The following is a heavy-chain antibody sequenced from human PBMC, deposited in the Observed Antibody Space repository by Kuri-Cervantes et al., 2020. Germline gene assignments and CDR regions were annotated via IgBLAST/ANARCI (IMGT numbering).Heavy chain of an antibody. D-gene: IGHD2-2*03. Sequence: LSLTCAASGFTFSRHGMTWVRQAPGKGLEWVSGISGSGGSTFYADSVKGRFTISRDSSKNTVYLRMNSLRVEDTAVYYCARSWITESGYWGQGTLVTVSS. V-gene: IGHV3-23*01. CDR1: GFTFSRHG. CDR2: ISGSGGST. CDR3: ARSWITESGY. J-gene: IGHJ4*02.